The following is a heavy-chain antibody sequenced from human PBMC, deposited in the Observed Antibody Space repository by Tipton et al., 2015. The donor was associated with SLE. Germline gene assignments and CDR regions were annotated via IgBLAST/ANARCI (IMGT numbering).Heavy chain of an antibody. J-gene: IGHJ4*02. Sequence: QSGAEVKKPGASVKVSCKASGYTFTTYRLSWVRQAPGQGLEWVGWITTYNGHTDYSQNLRDRVTITTDASTTTAYMELRNLTSDDTAVYYCARDGYSRIDYWGQGTLVTVSS. D-gene: IGHD5-24*01. V-gene: IGHV1-18*01. CDR2: ITTYNGHT. CDR1: GYTFTTYR. CDR3: ARDGYSRIDY.